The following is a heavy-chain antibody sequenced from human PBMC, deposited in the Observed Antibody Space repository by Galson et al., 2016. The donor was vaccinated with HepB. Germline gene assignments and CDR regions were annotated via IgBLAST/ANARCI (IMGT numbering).Heavy chain of an antibody. Sequence: SVKVSCKASGYTFTGYYIHWMRQAPGQGLEWMGWINPNSGGTNYAQKFQGWVTMTRDTSISNAYMELRRLRSDDTAVYHCARDPEEGYFDPWGRGTLVTVSS. J-gene: IGHJ2*01. D-gene: IGHD1-14*01. V-gene: IGHV1-2*04. CDR3: ARDPEEGYFDP. CDR1: GYTFTGYY. CDR2: INPNSGGT.